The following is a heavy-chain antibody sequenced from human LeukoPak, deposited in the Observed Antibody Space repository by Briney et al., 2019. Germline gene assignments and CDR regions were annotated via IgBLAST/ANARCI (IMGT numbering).Heavy chain of an antibody. CDR3: AKVRIWRGEFDY. D-gene: IGHD3-10*01. CDR1: GFTFSSSA. V-gene: IGHV3-23*01. J-gene: IGHJ4*02. Sequence: GGSLRLSCAASGFTFSSSAMSWVRQAPGKGLEWVSAINIAVGRTFYADSAKGRFTISRDNSKNTLFLQMNSLRAEDTAVYYCAKVRIWRGEFDYWGQGTLVTVSS. CDR2: INIAVGRT.